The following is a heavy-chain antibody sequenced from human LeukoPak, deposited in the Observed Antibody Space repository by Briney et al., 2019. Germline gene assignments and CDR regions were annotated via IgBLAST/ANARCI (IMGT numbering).Heavy chain of an antibody. CDR1: GFTFSTYD. D-gene: IGHD1-1*01. CDR3: AELNDRINWFDP. J-gene: IGHJ5*02. Sequence: PGGSLGLSCAASGFTFSTYDMSWVRQAPGKRLEWVATIASAGRGATYYADSVKGRFTVSTDKSKKTLYLQMNRLRVQDTAIYYCAELNDRINWFDPWGQGALVIVSS. CDR2: IASAGRGAT. V-gene: IGHV3-23*01.